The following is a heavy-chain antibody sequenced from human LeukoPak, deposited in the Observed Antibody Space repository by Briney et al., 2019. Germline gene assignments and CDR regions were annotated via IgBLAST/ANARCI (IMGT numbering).Heavy chain of an antibody. J-gene: IGHJ4*02. Sequence: PGGSLRLSCAASGFTFSSYAMHWVRQAPGKGLEWVAVISYDGSNKYYADSVKGRFTISRDNSKNTLYLQMNSPRAEDTAVYYCARDRNSFYYDFWSGYYDYWGQGTLVTVSS. V-gene: IGHV3-30-3*01. CDR1: GFTFSSYA. CDR3: ARDRNSFYYDFWSGYYDY. D-gene: IGHD3-3*01. CDR2: ISYDGSNK.